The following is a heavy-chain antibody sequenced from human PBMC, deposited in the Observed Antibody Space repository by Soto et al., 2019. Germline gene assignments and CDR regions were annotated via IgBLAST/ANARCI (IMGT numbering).Heavy chain of an antibody. V-gene: IGHV1-8*02. J-gene: IGHJ5*02. CDR1: GYTFTNND. CDR2: MNPGSGDT. Sequence: ASVKVSCKASGYTFTNNDVSWVRQATGQGLEWMGWMNPGSGDTGYAQKFQGRVTMTRDISIATAYMELNSLTSEDTAIYYCARMESFGSLNWYDPWGQGTLVTVSS. D-gene: IGHD5-18*01. CDR3: ARMESFGSLNWYDP.